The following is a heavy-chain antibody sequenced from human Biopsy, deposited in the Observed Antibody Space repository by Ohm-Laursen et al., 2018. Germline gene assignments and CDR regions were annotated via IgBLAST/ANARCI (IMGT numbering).Heavy chain of an antibody. CDR2: ISTYNDDT. J-gene: IGHJ3*02. D-gene: IGHD3-3*01. CDR1: GYTFTANG. V-gene: IGHV1-18*04. CDR3: ARDPGYDFWSGSDPFDI. Sequence: ASVKVSCKTSGYTFTANGISWVRQAPGQGLEWMGWISTYNDDTNIAQKFQGRVSMTTDTSTRTAYMELRSLRSGDTAIYFCARDPGYDFWSGSDPFDIWGQGTLVTVS.